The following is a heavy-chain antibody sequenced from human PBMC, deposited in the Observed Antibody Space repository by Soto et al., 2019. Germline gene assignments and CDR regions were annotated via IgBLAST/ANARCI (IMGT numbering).Heavy chain of an antibody. Sequence: QVQLVQSGAEVKKPGYSVKVSCKAPGGTFSTYAISWVRQAPGQGLEGMGGVIPIFGPPKYAQKFPGRVTITADESTSTGYMELRSLRSEDTAVYYCARSQGGSSSLDIYYYYYYGMDVWGQGTTVTVSS. D-gene: IGHD2-15*01. V-gene: IGHV1-69*01. CDR2: VIPIFGPP. J-gene: IGHJ6*02. CDR1: GGTFSTYA. CDR3: ARSQGGSSSLDIYYYYYYGMDV.